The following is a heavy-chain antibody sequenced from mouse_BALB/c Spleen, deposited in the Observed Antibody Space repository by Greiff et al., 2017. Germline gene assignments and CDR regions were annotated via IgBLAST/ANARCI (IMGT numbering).Heavy chain of an antibody. V-gene: IGHV14-1*02. CDR3: ARGMITYYFDD. CDR1: GFNIKDYY. Sequence: EVQLQESGAELVRPGALVKLSCKASGFNIKDYYMHWVKQRPEQGLEWIGWIDPENGNTIYDPKFQGKASITADTSSNTAYLQLSSLTSEDTAVYYCARGMITYYFDDWGQGTTLTVSS. D-gene: IGHD2-4*01. CDR2: IDPENGNT. J-gene: IGHJ2*01.